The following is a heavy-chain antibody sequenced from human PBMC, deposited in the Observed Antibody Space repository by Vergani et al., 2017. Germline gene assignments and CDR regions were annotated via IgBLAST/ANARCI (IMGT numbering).Heavy chain of an antibody. CDR1: GFTFSSYW. D-gene: IGHD2-21*02. Sequence: EVQLVESGGGLVQPGGSLRLSCAASGFTFSSYWMSWVRQAPGKGLEWVANIKQDGGEKYYLDSVKGRFTISRDNARNSLYLQMNGLRGEDTAVYYCARVLENWVVVTAITALDIWGQGTMVTVSS. J-gene: IGHJ3*02. V-gene: IGHV3-7*01. CDR3: ARVLENWVVVTAITALDI. CDR2: IKQDGGEK.